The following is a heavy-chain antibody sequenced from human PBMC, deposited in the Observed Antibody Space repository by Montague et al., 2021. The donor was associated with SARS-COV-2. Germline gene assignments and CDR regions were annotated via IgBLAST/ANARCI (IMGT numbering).Heavy chain of an antibody. D-gene: IGHD2-21*01. V-gene: IGHV4-34*01. J-gene: IGHJ2*01. CDR3: ARDNGWGFVFLVAVPRKNCGLDV. Sequence: SETLSLTCAVYGGSFNNYNWTWSRHPPAKGLEWIGEINHSGTTNYYPSPTSRRTITVDTSKYQFSLTLNSVTAADTAVYYCARDNGWGFVFLVAVPRKNCGLDVWGRGTLVTVSS. CDR2: INHSGTT. CDR1: GGSFNNYN.